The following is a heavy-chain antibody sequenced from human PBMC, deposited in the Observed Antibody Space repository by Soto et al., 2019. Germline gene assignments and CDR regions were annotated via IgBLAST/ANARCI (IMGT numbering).Heavy chain of an antibody. CDR2: VSGSGGGT. J-gene: IGHJ4*02. D-gene: IGHD1-26*01. Sequence: GGSLRLSCAASGFSFNNYAMSWVRQAPGKGLEWVSSVSGSGGGTYYADSVKGRFTISRDNSKNTLYLQMNSLRAEDTAVYYCAKSLGDFASGIPPFEYWGQGTLVTVSS. CDR1: GFSFNNYA. CDR3: AKSLGDFASGIPPFEY. V-gene: IGHV3-23*01.